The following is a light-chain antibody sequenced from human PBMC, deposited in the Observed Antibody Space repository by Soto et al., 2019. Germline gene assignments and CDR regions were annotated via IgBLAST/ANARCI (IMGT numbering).Light chain of an antibody. J-gene: IGKJ5*01. Sequence: DIQMTQSPSSLSASVGDRVTITCRASQNINSYLNWYQHKPGKAPNLLIYAASSLQSGVPSRFSGSGSGTHFTLTISSLQPEDSAIYYCQQSYNNPTFGQGTRPAI. V-gene: IGKV1-39*01. CDR3: QQSYNNPT. CDR1: QNINSY. CDR2: AAS.